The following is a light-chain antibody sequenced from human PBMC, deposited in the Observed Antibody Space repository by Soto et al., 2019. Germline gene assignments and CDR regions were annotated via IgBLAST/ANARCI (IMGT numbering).Light chain of an antibody. Sequence: DILMTQSPSSLSSSVGDRVTITCRASQSISNYLNWYQQKPGKAPNLLIYAASTLQSGVPSRFSGGGSGTDFTLTISSLQPEDFATYYCQQYNTYSTFGQGTKVDI. CDR2: AAS. V-gene: IGKV1-39*01. CDR3: QQYNTYST. CDR1: QSISNY. J-gene: IGKJ1*01.